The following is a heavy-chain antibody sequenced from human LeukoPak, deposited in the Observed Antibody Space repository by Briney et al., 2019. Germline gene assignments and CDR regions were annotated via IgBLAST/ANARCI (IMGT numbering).Heavy chain of an antibody. D-gene: IGHD3-10*01. CDR2: IYHSGST. J-gene: IGHJ4*02. CDR1: GVSISSSNW. CDR3: ARVFYGSGSSSYYFDY. Sequence: SETLSLTCAVSGVSISSSNWGSGVRQPPGEGLEWIGEIYHSGSTNYNPSLKSRVTISVDKSKNQFSLKLSSVTAADTAVYYCARVFYGSGSSSYYFDYWGQGTLVTVSS. V-gene: IGHV4-4*02.